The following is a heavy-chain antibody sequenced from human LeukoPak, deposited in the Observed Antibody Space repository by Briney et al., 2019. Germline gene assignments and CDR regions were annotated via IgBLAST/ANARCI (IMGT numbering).Heavy chain of an antibody. CDR1: GFTFSDYY. V-gene: IGHV3-11*04. CDR3: ARVDSSPLYYFDY. Sequence: GGSLRLSCAASGFTFSDYYMSWIRQAPGKGLEWVSYISSSGSTIYYADSVKGRFTISRDNAKNSLYLQMNSLRAEDTAVYYCARVDSSPLYYFDYWGQGTLVTVSS. CDR2: ISSSGSTI. J-gene: IGHJ4*02. D-gene: IGHD6-13*01.